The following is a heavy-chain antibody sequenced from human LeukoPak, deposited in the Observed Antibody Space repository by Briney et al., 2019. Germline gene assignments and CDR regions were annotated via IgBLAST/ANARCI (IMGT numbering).Heavy chain of an antibody. J-gene: IGHJ3*02. V-gene: IGHV1-69*13. CDR1: GGTFSSYA. Sequence: GASVKVSCKASGGTFSSYAISWVRQAPGQGLEWMGGIIPIFGTANYAQKFQGRVTITADESTSTAYMELSSLRSEDTAVYYCARPDYDSRGLDAFDIWGQGTMVTVSS. CDR3: ARPDYDSRGLDAFDI. CDR2: IIPIFGTA. D-gene: IGHD3-22*01.